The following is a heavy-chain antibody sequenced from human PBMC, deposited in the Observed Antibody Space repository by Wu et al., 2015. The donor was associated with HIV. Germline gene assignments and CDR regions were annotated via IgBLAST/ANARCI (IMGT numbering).Heavy chain of an antibody. J-gene: IGHJ6*02. D-gene: IGHD5-12*01. V-gene: IGHV1-69*05. CDR3: ARNTDSVATSLYSLGV. CDR1: GDSFTSYA. Sequence: QVQLXQFGAEVKKPGSSVKVSCKASGDSFTSYAVSWVRQAPGQGLEWMGGINPLLGTTSHTQKFQARLTFSTDESKSVVYMELSSLRSEDTAVYYCARNTDSVATSLYSLGVWGQGTPVTVSS. CDR2: INPLLGTT.